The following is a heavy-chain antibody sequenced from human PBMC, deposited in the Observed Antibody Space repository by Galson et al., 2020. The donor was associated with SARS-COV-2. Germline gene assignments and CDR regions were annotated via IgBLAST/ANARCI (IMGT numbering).Heavy chain of an antibody. D-gene: IGHD2-2*01. CDR1: GFMFSDYA. Sequence: GGSLRLSCSASGFMFSDYAMHWVRQAPGKGLEYVSALSSNGGTSFYADSVNGRFTMSRDNSRNTFYLQMTGLRLDDTALYYCLSFSSTRHNYWGQGTLVTVSS. CDR3: LSFSSTRHNY. CDR2: LSSNGGTS. J-gene: IGHJ4*02. V-gene: IGHV3-64D*09.